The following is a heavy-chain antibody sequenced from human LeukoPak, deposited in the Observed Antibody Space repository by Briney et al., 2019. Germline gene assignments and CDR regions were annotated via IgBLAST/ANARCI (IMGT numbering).Heavy chain of an antibody. D-gene: IGHD4-17*01. CDR3: ARRRLKGKYGDDNYWYFDL. Sequence: GGSLRLSCAASGFTFSSYSMNWVRQAPGKGLEWVSNIKQDGSAKYYVDSVKGRFTISRDNAKNSVHLQMNSLRAEDTAVYYCARRRLKGKYGDDNYWYFDLWGRGTLVTVSS. V-gene: IGHV3-7*01. J-gene: IGHJ2*01. CDR1: GFTFSSYS. CDR2: IKQDGSAK.